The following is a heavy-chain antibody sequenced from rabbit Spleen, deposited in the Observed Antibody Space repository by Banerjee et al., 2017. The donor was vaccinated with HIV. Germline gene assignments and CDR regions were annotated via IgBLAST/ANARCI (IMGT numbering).Heavy chain of an antibody. CDR1: GFSFSSNW. J-gene: IGHJ6*01. V-gene: IGHV1S45*01. CDR3: ARDSSSSFSSYGMDL. Sequence: LEESGGGLVKPGGTLTLTCTVSGFSFSSNWICWVRQAPGKGLEWIACIDAGSSGFTYFASWAKGRFTCSKTSSTTATLQMTRLTVADTATYFCARDSSSSFSSYGMDLWGPGTLVTVS. D-gene: IGHD1-1*01. CDR2: IDAGSSGFT.